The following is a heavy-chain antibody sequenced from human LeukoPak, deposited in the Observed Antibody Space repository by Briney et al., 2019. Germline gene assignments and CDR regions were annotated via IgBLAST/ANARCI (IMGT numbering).Heavy chain of an antibody. CDR2: INSDGSST. CDR3: ARDTGSLSSGYYYGY. J-gene: IGHJ4*02. D-gene: IGHD3-22*01. Sequence: GGSLRLSCAASGFTFSSYWMHWVRQAPGKGLVWVPRINSDGSSTSYADSVKGRFTISRDNAKNTLYLQMNSLRAEDTAVYYCARDTGSLSSGYYYGYWGQGTLVTVSS. V-gene: IGHV3-74*01. CDR1: GFTFSSYW.